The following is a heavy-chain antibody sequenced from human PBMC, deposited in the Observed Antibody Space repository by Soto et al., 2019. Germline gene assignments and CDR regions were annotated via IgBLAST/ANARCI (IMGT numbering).Heavy chain of an antibody. V-gene: IGHV4-59*08. J-gene: IGHJ4*02. Sequence: QVQLQESGPGLVKPSETLSLTCTVSGGSISSYYWSWIRQPPGKGLEWIGYIYYSGSTNYNPSLKRRVTISVDTSTNQFALKVSSVTAADTAVYYCARRYGGTFDYWGQGTLVTVSS. CDR2: IYYSGST. CDR1: GGSISSYY. CDR3: ARRYGGTFDY. D-gene: IGHD2-15*01.